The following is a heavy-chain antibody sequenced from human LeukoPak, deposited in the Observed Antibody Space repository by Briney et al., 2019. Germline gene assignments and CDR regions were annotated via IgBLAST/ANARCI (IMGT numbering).Heavy chain of an antibody. Sequence: QPGGSLRLSCAASGFTFSNYAMSWVRQAPGKGLEWVSSISDRGGSTYYADSVKGRFTISRDSSKNTLYLQLNSLRAEDTAVYYCAKDQLGYCTNGLCYTKESPFDVWGQGTMVTVSS. CDR1: GFTFSNYA. CDR3: AKDQLGYCTNGLCYTKESPFDV. V-gene: IGHV3-23*01. J-gene: IGHJ3*01. CDR2: ISDRGGST. D-gene: IGHD2-8*01.